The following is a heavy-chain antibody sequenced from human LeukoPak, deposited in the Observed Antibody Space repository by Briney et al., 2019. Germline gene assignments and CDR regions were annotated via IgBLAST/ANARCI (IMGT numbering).Heavy chain of an antibody. J-gene: IGHJ6*03. Sequence: PGGSLRLSCAASGFTFSSYWMSWVRQAPGKGLEWVANIKQDGSEKYYVDSVKGRFTISRDNAKNSLYLQMNSLRAEDTAVYYCARAAMVRGVIKSYYYYYYMDVWGKGTTVTVSS. CDR1: GFTFSSYW. D-gene: IGHD3-10*01. V-gene: IGHV3-7*01. CDR2: IKQDGSEK. CDR3: ARAAMVRGVIKSYYYYYYMDV.